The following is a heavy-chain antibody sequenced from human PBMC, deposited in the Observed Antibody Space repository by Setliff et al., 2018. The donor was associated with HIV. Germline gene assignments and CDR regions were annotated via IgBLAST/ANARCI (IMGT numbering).Heavy chain of an antibody. CDR3: ARQSITMVRADI. CDR1: GGSISSSNW. CDR2: IYHSGST. Sequence: PSETLSLTCAVSGGSISSSNWWSWVRQPPGKGLEWIGEIYHSGSTNYNPSLKSRVTISVDTSKNQFSLKLSSVTAADTAVYYCARQSITMVRADIWGQGTMVTVSS. V-gene: IGHV4-4*02. D-gene: IGHD3-10*01. J-gene: IGHJ3*02.